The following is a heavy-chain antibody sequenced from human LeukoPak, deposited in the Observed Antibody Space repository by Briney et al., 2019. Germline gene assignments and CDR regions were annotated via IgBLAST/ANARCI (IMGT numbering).Heavy chain of an antibody. CDR1: GFTFSSYE. D-gene: IGHD3-9*01. V-gene: IGHV3-48*03. CDR2: ISSSGSTI. Sequence: GGSLRLSCAASGFTFSSYEMNWVRQAPGKGLEWVSYISSSGSTIYYADSVKGRFTISRDNAKNSLYLQMNSLRAGDTAVYYCARDISASYNVLTGFGDWGQGTLVTVSS. CDR3: ARDISASYNVLTGFGD. J-gene: IGHJ4*02.